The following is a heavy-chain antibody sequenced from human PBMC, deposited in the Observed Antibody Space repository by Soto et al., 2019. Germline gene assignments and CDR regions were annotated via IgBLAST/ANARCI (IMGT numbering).Heavy chain of an antibody. CDR3: ARYQQSGYSSSWYARDYYYYGMDV. D-gene: IGHD6-13*01. Sequence: GGSLRLSCAASGFTFSTYAMSWLRQAPGKGLEWVSGISSSSSYTNYADSVKGRFTISRDNAKNSLYLQMNSLRAEDTAVYYCARYQQSGYSSSWYARDYYYYGMDVWGQGTTVTVSS. V-gene: IGHV3-11*03. J-gene: IGHJ6*02. CDR2: ISSSSSYT. CDR1: GFTFSTYA.